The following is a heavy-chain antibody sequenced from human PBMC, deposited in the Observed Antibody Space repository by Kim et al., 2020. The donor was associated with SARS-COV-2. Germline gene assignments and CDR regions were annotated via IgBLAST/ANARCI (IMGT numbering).Heavy chain of an antibody. J-gene: IGHJ5*02. CDR1: GFSFSSYA. CDR2: NSDSGDTT. D-gene: IGHD2-2*01. CDR3: AKGRGQLPIRGLYFDP. V-gene: IGHV3-23*01. Sequence: GGSLRLSCVASGFSFSSYAMSWVRQAPGKGLEWVSGNSDSGDTTYYVDSVKGRFTISRDNSRKTLYLQMNSLRVEDTAVYYCAKGRGQLPIRGLYFDPWGQGTLVTVSS.